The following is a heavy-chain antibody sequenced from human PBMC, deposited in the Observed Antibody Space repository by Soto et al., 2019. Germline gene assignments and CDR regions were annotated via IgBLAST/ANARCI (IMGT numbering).Heavy chain of an antibody. J-gene: IGHJ4*02. V-gene: IGHV3-23*01. CDR2: ISGSGGST. D-gene: IGHD3-10*01. Sequence: PGGSLRLSCAASGFTFSSYAMSWVRQAPGKGLEWVSAISGSGGSTYYADSVKGRFTISRDNSKNTLYLQMNSLRAEDTAVYYCEITMVRGVIIAYWGQGALVTVSS. CDR1: GFTFSSYA. CDR3: EITMVRGVIIAY.